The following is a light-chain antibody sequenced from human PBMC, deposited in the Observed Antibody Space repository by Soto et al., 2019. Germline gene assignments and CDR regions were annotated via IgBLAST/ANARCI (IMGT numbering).Light chain of an antibody. CDR3: AAWDDSLNGHGV. Sequence: QSVLTQPPSASGTPGQRVSISCSGSSSNIGRNTVNWYQQLPGTAPKVLIYSNDQRPSGVPDRFSGSKSGTSASLAISGLQSEDEADYYCAAWDDSLNGHGVFGGGTKVTVL. CDR2: SND. V-gene: IGLV1-44*01. CDR1: SSNIGRNT. J-gene: IGLJ3*02.